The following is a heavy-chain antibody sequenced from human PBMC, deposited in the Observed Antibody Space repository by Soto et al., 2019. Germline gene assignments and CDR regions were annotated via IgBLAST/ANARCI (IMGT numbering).Heavy chain of an antibody. CDR3: AREIAAAGRYYSYGMDV. CDR2: INPNSGGT. J-gene: IGHJ6*02. D-gene: IGHD6-13*01. Sequence: QVQLVQSGAEVKKPGASVKVSCKASGYTFTGYYMHWVRQAPGQGLEWMGWINPNSGGTNYAQKFQGWVTMTRDTSISTAYMELSRLRSDDTAVYYCAREIAAAGRYYSYGMDVWGQGTTVTVSS. V-gene: IGHV1-2*04. CDR1: GYTFTGYY.